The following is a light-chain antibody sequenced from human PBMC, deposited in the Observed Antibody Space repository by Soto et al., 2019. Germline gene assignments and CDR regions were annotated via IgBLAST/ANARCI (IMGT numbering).Light chain of an antibody. V-gene: IGLV2-14*01. Sequence: QSVLTQPASVSGSPGQSVTISCTGTSTDVGGHYYVSWYQHHPGKAPKLIIYDVTDRPSGVSHRFSAFKSGNTASLTISRLQTEDEAYYYCTSYTSTSSYVAFGGGTKVTVL. CDR2: DVT. J-gene: IGLJ2*01. CDR1: STDVGGHYY. CDR3: TSYTSTSSYVA.